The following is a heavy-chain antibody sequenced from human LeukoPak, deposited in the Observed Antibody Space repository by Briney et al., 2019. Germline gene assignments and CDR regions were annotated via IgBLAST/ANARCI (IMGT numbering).Heavy chain of an antibody. J-gene: IGHJ4*02. D-gene: IGHD2-2*02. CDR2: ISAYNGNT. CDR3: AGDRPIVVVPAAIAGNFDY. CDR1: GYTFTSYV. Sequence: ASVKVSCKASGYTFTSYVISWARQAPGQGLEWMGWISAYNGNTNYAQKLQGRVTMTTDTSTSTAYMELRSLRSDDTAVYYCAGDRPIVVVPAAIAGNFDYWGQGTLVTVSS. V-gene: IGHV1-18*01.